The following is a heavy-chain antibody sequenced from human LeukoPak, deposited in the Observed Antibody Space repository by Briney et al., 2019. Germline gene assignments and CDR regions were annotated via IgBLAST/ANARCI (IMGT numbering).Heavy chain of an antibody. D-gene: IGHD3-9*01. CDR1: GFTFSSYG. J-gene: IGHJ4*02. CDR3: ARSGRGYDILTGYHY. CDR2: IRYDGSNK. Sequence: PGGSLRLSCAASGFTFSSYGMHWVRQAPGKGLEWVAFIRYDGSNKYYADSVKGRFTISRDNSKNTLYLQMNSLRAEDTAVYYCARSGRGYDILTGYHYWGQGTLVTVSS. V-gene: IGHV3-30*02.